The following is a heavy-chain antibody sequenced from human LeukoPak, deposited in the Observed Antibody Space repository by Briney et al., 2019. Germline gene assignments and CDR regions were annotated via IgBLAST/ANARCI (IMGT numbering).Heavy chain of an antibody. CDR1: GGSISSYY. V-gene: IGHV4-59*01. D-gene: IGHD3-22*01. Sequence: PSETLSLTCTVSGGSISSYYWSWIRQPPGKGLEWIGYIYYSGSTNYNPSLKSRVTISVDTSKNQFSLKLSSVTAADTAVYYCARGSGYTPLYYFDYWGQGTLVTVSS. J-gene: IGHJ4*02. CDR3: ARGSGYTPLYYFDY. CDR2: IYYSGST.